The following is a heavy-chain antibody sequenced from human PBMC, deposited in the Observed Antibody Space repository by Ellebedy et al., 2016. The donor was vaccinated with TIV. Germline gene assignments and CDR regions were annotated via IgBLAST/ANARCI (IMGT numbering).Heavy chain of an antibody. D-gene: IGHD3-22*01. CDR1: GGSIYSYY. J-gene: IGHJ4*02. CDR3: VRGPYDGTGYYYPY. CDR2: MYTDGST. V-gene: IGHV4-4*07. Sequence: SETLSLXXTVSGGSIYSYYWSWIRQPAGKGLEWIGRMYTDGSTKYNPSLESRVTMSVDTSKNQFFLKLSSMTAADTAVYYCVRGPYDGTGYYYPYWGQGTLVTVSS.